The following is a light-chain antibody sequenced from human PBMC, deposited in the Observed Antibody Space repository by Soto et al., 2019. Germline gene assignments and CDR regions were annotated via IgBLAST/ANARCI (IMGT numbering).Light chain of an antibody. Sequence: QSVLTQPPSGSGIPGQIVAISGSGSSSNIGSNTVTWYQQLPGTAPKLLIYSTSQRSSGVPGRFSGSKSGASASLSISGLQSEDEADYYCAPWDDRLDFYVFGTGSKVTVL. V-gene: IGLV1-44*01. CDR3: APWDDRLDFYV. CDR2: STS. CDR1: SSNIGSNT. J-gene: IGLJ1*01.